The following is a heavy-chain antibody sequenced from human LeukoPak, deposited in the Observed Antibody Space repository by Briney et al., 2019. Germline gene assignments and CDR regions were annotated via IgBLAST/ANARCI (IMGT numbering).Heavy chain of an antibody. J-gene: IGHJ5*02. CDR1: GFTLSDYY. CDR2: IRSSGSSI. CDR3: AKASFYDSIP. D-gene: IGHD3-22*01. V-gene: IGHV3-11*01. Sequence: GGSLRLSCAASGFTLSDYYMSWIRQAPGKGLEWISYIRSSGSSIFYADSVKGRFTISRDSAKNSLYLQMNSLRAEDTAVYYCAKASFYDSIPWGQGTLVTVSS.